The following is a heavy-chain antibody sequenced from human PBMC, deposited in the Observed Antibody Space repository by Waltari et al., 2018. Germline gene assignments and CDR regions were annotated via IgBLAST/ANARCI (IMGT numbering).Heavy chain of an antibody. CDR2: IYYSGST. D-gene: IGHD3-22*01. J-gene: IGHJ1*01. CDR1: GGSISSYY. CDR3: AQGNYYDSSGYYEGIEYFQH. V-gene: IGHV4-59*01. Sequence: QVQLQESGPGLVKTSETLSLTCTVSGGSISSYYWRWIRQHQGIGLEWIGYIYYSGSTNYNPSLKSRVTISVDTSKNQFSLKLSSVTAADTAVYYCAQGNYYDSSGYYEGIEYFQHWGQGTLVTVSS.